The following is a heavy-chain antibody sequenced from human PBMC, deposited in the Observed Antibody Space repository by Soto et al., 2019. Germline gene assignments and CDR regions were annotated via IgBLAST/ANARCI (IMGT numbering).Heavy chain of an antibody. Sequence: QVQLQQWGAGLLKPSETLSLTCAVYGGSFSGYYWSWIRQPPGKGLEWIGEINHSGSTNYNPSLKGRVTISVDTSKNQFSLKLSSVTAADTAVYYCARSRGYSGYVPIWGQGTLVTVSS. D-gene: IGHD5-12*01. J-gene: IGHJ4*02. V-gene: IGHV4-34*01. CDR3: ARSRGYSGYVPI. CDR2: INHSGST. CDR1: GGSFSGYY.